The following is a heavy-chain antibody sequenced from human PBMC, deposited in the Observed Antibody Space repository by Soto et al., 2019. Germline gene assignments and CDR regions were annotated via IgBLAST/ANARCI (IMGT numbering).Heavy chain of an antibody. Sequence: QVQLVESGGGVVQPGRSLRLSCAASGFIFSRYDMHWLRQAPGKGLEWVTLISSDGSNKYYADSVKGRFTISRDNSKNTLYLQMSSLRAEDAAMYYCAKVGSSWFEGAFDISGQGTMVTVSS. CDR3: AKVGSSWFEGAFDI. CDR1: GFIFSRYD. CDR2: ISSDGSNK. J-gene: IGHJ3*02. V-gene: IGHV3-30*18. D-gene: IGHD6-13*01.